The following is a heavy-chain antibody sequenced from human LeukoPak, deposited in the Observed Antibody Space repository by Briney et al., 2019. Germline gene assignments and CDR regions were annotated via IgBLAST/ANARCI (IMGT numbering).Heavy chain of an antibody. V-gene: IGHV3-49*03. CDR2: ICSKACGGTT. CDR3: TRAMGLVFRYYYGSGSSDY. J-gene: IGHJ4*02. D-gene: IGHD3-10*01. CDR1: GFTLGEYA. Sequence: PGGSLRLSCTASGFTLGEYAMSWFRQAPGRGLAGVGFICSKACGGTTEYAASVKGRFTISRYDSKSIANLQMNSLKTEDTAVYYCTRAMGLVFRYYYGSGSSDYWGQGTLVTVSA.